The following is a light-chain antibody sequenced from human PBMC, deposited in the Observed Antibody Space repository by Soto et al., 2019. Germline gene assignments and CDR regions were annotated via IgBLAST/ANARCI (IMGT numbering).Light chain of an antibody. Sequence: QSALTQPPSASGSPGQSVTISCTGTSSDVGTYNYVSWYQQHPGKAPKLMIYEVSKRPSGVPDRFSGSKSGNTASLTVSGLQAEDEADYYCSSYAGINNLLFETGTKVTVL. V-gene: IGLV2-8*01. CDR1: SSDVGTYNY. J-gene: IGLJ1*01. CDR3: SSYAGINNLL. CDR2: EVS.